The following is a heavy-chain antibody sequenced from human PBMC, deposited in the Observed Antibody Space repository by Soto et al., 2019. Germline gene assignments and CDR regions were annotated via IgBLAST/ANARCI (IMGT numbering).Heavy chain of an antibody. D-gene: IGHD3-16*01. V-gene: IGHV4-59*01. CDR3: ARGTFTFGPGIFDL. CDR1: GDSISGXX. J-gene: IGHJ4*02. Sequence: QVQLQESGPXXVKPSEXXXXXXSISGDSISGXXXXXXXXXXXXXXEWIGYIYHSDSTTTRDNPSLESRVTISVDTSKNQVSLSLLSVTAADTGLYYCARGTFTFGPGIFDLWGPGTQVIAS. CDR2: IYHSDST.